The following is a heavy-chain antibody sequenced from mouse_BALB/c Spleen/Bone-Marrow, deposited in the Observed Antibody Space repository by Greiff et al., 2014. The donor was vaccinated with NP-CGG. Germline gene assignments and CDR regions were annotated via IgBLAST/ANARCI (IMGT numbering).Heavy chain of an antibody. V-gene: IGHV1-26*01. CDR3: ARGGWDWYFDV. Sequence: EVQLQQSGPELVKPGASVKISCKASGYSFTGYYMHWVKQSHVKSLEWIVRINPYNGATSYNQNFKDKASLTVDKSSSTAYMELHSLTSEDSAVYYCARGGWDWYFDVWGAGATVTVSS. CDR2: INPYNGAT. J-gene: IGHJ1*01. CDR1: GYSFTGYY.